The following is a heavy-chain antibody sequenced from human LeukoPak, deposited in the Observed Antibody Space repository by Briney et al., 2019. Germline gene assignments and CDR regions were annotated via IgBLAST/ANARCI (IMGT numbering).Heavy chain of an antibody. CDR3: AISSIAARLFDY. V-gene: IGHV4-39*07. J-gene: IGHJ4*02. D-gene: IGHD6-6*01. Sequence: SETLSLTCTVSGGSISSSSYYWGWIRQPPGKGLEWIESIYYSGSTYYNPFLKSRVTISVDTSKNQFSLKLSSVTAADTAVYYCAISSIAARLFDYWGQGTLVTVSS. CDR1: GGSISSSSYY. CDR2: IYYSGST.